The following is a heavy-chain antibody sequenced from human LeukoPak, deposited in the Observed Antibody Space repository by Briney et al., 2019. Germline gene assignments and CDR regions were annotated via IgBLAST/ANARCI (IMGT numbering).Heavy chain of an antibody. D-gene: IGHD3-16*01. Sequence: GGSLRLSCAASGFTFSSYSVYWVRQAPGKGLEWVSYISSRSSNIYYADSVKGRFTISRDNAKNSLYLQMNSLRDEDTAVYYCARIPGGYYYAMDVWGQGTTVTVSS. J-gene: IGHJ6*02. CDR1: GFTFSSYS. CDR2: ISSRSSNI. V-gene: IGHV3-48*02. CDR3: ARIPGGYYYAMDV.